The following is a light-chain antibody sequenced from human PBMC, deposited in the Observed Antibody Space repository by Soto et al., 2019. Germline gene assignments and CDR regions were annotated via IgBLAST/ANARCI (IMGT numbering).Light chain of an antibody. Sequence: EIVLTQSPGTLSLSPGERATLSCGASQSVSSSYLAWYQQKPGQAPRLLIYDASTRATGIPARFSGSGSGTEFTLTISSLQSEDFAFYYCQQFHYWWTFGQGTKVDIK. CDR1: QSVSSSY. CDR2: DAS. V-gene: IGKV3-15*01. CDR3: QQFHYWWT. J-gene: IGKJ1*01.